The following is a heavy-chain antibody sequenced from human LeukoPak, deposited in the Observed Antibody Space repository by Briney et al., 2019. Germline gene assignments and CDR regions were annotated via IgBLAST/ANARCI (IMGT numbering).Heavy chain of an antibody. J-gene: IGHJ6*03. CDR3: ARGSGYSYGLWYYYYMDV. CDR2: TYYRSKWYN. Sequence: SQTLSLTCAISGDSVSSNSAAWNWIRQSPSRGLEWLGRTYYRSKWYNDYAVSVKSRITINPDTSKNQFSLQLNSVTPEDTAVYYCARGSGYSYGLWYYYYMDVWGKGTTVTVSS. CDR1: GDSVSSNSAA. V-gene: IGHV6-1*01. D-gene: IGHD5-18*01.